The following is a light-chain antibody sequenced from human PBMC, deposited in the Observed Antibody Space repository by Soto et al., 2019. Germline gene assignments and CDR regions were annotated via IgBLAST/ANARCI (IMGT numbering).Light chain of an antibody. V-gene: IGKV1-5*03. J-gene: IGKJ4*01. CDR2: KAS. Sequence: DIQLTQSPDTVSASVGDRVTITCRASHNINIWLAWYQQKPGKAPKLLISKASNLKSGVPSRFSSSGSRTELTTTISMMQPDDLATYICQQVTSYLAVTFGGGTKVEIK. CDR1: HNINIW. CDR3: QQVTSYLAVT.